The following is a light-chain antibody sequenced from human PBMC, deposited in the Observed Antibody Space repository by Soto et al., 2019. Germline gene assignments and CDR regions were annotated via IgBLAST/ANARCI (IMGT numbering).Light chain of an antibody. CDR3: QQYNSYPKT. J-gene: IGKJ2*01. Sequence: DIQMTQSPSSLSASIGDRVTITCRASQGINSHLNWYQQKPGKAPKFLIYAAFSLHSDVPSRFSGGGSGTDFTLTISSLQPDDLGTYYCQQYNSYPKTFGEGTKLDI. V-gene: IGKV1-39*01. CDR2: AAF. CDR1: QGINSH.